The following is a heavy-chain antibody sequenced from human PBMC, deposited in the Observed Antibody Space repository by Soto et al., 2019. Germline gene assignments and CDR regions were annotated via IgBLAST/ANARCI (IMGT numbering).Heavy chain of an antibody. CDR3: ARHFVRSGGLDY. CDR1: RSRCTRYW. CDR2: IYPGDSDT. V-gene: IGHV5-51*01. J-gene: IGHJ4*02. D-gene: IGHD6-25*01. Sequence: PGEYLKISCMGSRSRCTRYWIGCVGLIPGTVLEWMGIIYPGDSDTRYSPSFQGHVTISADKSISTAYLQWSSLKASDTAMYYCARHFVRSGGLDYWGQGTLVTVS.